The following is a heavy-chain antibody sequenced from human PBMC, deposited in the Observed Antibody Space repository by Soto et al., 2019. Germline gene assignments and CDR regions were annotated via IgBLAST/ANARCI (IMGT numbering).Heavy chain of an antibody. CDR2: ISGSGDYT. V-gene: IGHV3-23*01. CDR1: RVNLGIYA. D-gene: IGHD4-17*01. J-gene: IGHJ3*02. Sequence: GPKSPSNAASRVNLGIYARILVRQSEGKGLEWVSAISGSGDYTYHADSVKGRFSISRDNSMNTLYLQMNSLRIEDTAIYYCAHPRGYGVFDAYDIWGQGTVVTVSS. CDR3: AHPRGYGVFDAYDI.